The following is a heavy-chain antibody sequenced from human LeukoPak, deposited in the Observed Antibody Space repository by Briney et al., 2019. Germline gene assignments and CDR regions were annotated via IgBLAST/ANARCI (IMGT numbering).Heavy chain of an antibody. D-gene: IGHD4-17*01. V-gene: IGHV1-69*04. CDR1: GGTFSSYA. Sequence: GASVKVSCKASGGTFSSYAISWVRQAPGQGLEWMGRIIPILGIANYAQKFQGRVTITADKSTSTAYMERSSLRSEDTAVYYCARHFDNGDYKKTFDIWGQGTMVTVSS. J-gene: IGHJ3*02. CDR2: IIPILGIA. CDR3: ARHFDNGDYKKTFDI.